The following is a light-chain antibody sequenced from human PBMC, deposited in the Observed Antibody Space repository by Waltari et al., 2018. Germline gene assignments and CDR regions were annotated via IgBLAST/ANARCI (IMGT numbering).Light chain of an antibody. V-gene: IGLV1-40*01. CDR1: SSNIRAGYD. Sequence: QSVLTQPPPVSGAPGQRVTIPCTGSSSNIRAGYDVHWYQQLPGTAPNLLIYGNTNRPSGVPDRYSGSKSGTSASLAITGLQAEDEADYYCQSYDNSPYVIFGGGTKLTVL. J-gene: IGLJ2*01. CDR3: QSYDNSPYVI. CDR2: GNT.